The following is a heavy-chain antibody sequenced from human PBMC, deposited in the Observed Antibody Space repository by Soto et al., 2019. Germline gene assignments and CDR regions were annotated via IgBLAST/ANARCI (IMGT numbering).Heavy chain of an antibody. D-gene: IGHD6-19*01. CDR1: GFTFSSYA. V-gene: IGHV3-30-3*01. CDR2: ISYDGSNK. J-gene: IGHJ3*02. Sequence: QVQLVESGGGVVQPGRSLRLSCAASGFTFSSYAMHWVRQAPGKGLEWVAVISYDGSNKHYADSVKGRFTISRDNSKNTLYLQMNSLRAEGTAVYYCARATSGWYKDAFDIWGQGTMVTVSS. CDR3: ARATSGWYKDAFDI.